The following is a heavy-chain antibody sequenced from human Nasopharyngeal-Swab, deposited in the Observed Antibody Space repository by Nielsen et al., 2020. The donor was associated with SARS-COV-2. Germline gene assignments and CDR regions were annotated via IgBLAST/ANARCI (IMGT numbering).Heavy chain of an antibody. Sequence: GGSLRLSCAAPGFTFDDYAMHWVRQAPGKGLEWVSGISWNSGSIGYADSVKGRFTISRDNAKNSPYLQMNSLRAEDTALYYCAKDNNPGIAVAGTLYYYMDVWGKGTTVTVSS. CDR1: GFTFDDYA. CDR2: ISWNSGSI. V-gene: IGHV3-9*01. CDR3: AKDNNPGIAVAGTLYYYMDV. D-gene: IGHD6-19*01. J-gene: IGHJ6*03.